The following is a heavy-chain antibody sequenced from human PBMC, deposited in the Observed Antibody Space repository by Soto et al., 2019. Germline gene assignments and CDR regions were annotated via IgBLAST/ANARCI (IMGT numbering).Heavy chain of an antibody. J-gene: IGHJ4*02. CDR1: GFTFSSYD. CDR3: VIRVSGNYDY. Sequence: EVQLAESGGGMVKPGGSLRLSCVASGFTFSSYDMHWVRQAPGKGLEYVSSISSNGGTTYYGNSVKGRFTISRDNSNNTLYLKMVCLSAEDMAVEYCVIRVSGNYDYWGQGTLVTVAS. D-gene: IGHD1-7*01. CDR2: ISSNGGTT. V-gene: IGHV3-64*01.